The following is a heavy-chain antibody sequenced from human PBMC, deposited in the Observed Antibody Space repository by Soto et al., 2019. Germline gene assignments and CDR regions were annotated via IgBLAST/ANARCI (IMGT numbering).Heavy chain of an antibody. D-gene: IGHD3-9*01. CDR1: GFTFSSYS. CDR3: ARDGRYFDWLSSSFYYYMDV. J-gene: IGHJ6*03. Sequence: EVQLVESGGGLVQPGGSLRLSCAASGFTFSSYSRNWVRQAPGKGLEWVSYISSSSSTIYYADSVKGRFTISRDNAKNSLYLQMNSLRAEDTAVYYCARDGRYFDWLSSSFYYYMDVWGKGTTVTVSS. V-gene: IGHV3-48*01. CDR2: ISSSSSTI.